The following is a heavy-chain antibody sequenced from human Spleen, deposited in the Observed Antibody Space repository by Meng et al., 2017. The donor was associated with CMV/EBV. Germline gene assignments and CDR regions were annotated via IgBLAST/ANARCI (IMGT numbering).Heavy chain of an antibody. J-gene: IGHJ4*02. CDR2: INPNSGGT. CDR1: GYTFTGYY. D-gene: IGHD6-19*01. Sequence: QVQPVQSGAEVKKPGASVNVSCKASGYTFTGYYLHWVRQAPGQGLEWMGWINPNSGGTNYAQKFQGRVTMTRDTSISTAYMELSRLRSDDTAVYYCARILIAVAGTMDYWGQGTLVTVSS. V-gene: IGHV1-2*02. CDR3: ARILIAVAGTMDY.